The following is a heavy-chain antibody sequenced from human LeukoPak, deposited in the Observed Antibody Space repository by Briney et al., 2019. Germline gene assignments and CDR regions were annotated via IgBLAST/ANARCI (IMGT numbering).Heavy chain of an antibody. J-gene: IGHJ4*02. CDR1: GYTFTSYG. CDR2: SSAYYGNT. Sequence: ASVNVSCRASGYTFTSYGISWVRQAPGQGLEWMGWSSAYYGNTNYAQKLQGRVTMTTDTSTSTAYMELRSLRSDDTAVYYCARVWWEYSSGLTYPYYFDYWGQGTLVTVSS. V-gene: IGHV1-18*01. CDR3: ARVWWEYSSGLTYPYYFDY. D-gene: IGHD3-22*01.